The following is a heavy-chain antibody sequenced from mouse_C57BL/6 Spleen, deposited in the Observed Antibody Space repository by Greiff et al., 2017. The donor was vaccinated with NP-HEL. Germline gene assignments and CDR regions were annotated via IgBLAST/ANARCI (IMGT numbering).Heavy chain of an antibody. CDR3: ARQLRLRDYAKDD. V-gene: IGHV1-69*01. D-gene: IGHD3-2*02. J-gene: IGHJ4*01. Sequence: QVQLQQPGAELVMPGASVKLSCKASGYTFTSYWMHWVKQRPGQGLEWIGEIDPSDSYTNYNQKFKGKSTLTVDKSSSTAYMQLSSLTSEDSAGYYCARQLRLRDYAKDDWGQGTSVTVSS. CDR2: IDPSDSYT. CDR1: GYTFTSYW.